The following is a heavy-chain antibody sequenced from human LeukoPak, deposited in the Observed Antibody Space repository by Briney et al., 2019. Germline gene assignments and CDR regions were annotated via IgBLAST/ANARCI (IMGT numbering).Heavy chain of an antibody. V-gene: IGHV1-69*05. CDR1: GGTFSSYA. CDR3: ARERPPGDSSSWFLEGYFDI. Sequence: SVKVSCKASGGTFSSYAITWLRQAPGQGLEWMGRIIPIFGTANYAQKFQGRVTITTDESTSTAYMELSILRSDDTAVYYCARERPPGDSSSWFLEGYFDIWGQGTLVTVSS. D-gene: IGHD6-13*01. CDR2: IIPIFGTA. J-gene: IGHJ4*02.